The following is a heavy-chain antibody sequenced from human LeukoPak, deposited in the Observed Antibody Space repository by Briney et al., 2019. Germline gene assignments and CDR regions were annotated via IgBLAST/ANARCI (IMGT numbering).Heavy chain of an antibody. CDR3: ARDRGTVDWYFDL. V-gene: IGHV1-18*01. Sequence: ASLKVSCKPSGYTFTSYGISWVRQAPGHRLEWMGWNSAYNGNTNYAQKLQGRVTMTTDTSTSTAYMELRSLRSDDTAVYYCARDRGTVDWYFDLWGRGTLVTVSS. J-gene: IGHJ2*01. D-gene: IGHD3-10*01. CDR1: GYTFTSYG. CDR2: NSAYNGNT.